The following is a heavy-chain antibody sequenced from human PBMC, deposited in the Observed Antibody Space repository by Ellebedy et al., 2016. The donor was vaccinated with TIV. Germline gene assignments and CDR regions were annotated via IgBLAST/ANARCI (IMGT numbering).Heavy chain of an antibody. V-gene: IGHV1-2*02. CDR2: INPNSGGT. CDR3: ARVSYGSGSYYYYYGMDV. Sequence: ASVKVSXKASGYTFTGYYMHWVRQAPGQGLEWMGWINPNSGGTNYAQKFQGRVTMTRDTSISTAYMELSRLRSDDTAVYYCARVSYGSGSYYYYYGMDVWGQGTTVTVSS. CDR1: GYTFTGYY. J-gene: IGHJ6*02. D-gene: IGHD3-10*01.